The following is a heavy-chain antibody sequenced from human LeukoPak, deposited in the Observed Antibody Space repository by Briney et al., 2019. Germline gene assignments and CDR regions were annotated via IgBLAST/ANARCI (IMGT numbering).Heavy chain of an antibody. V-gene: IGHV3-23*01. CDR3: AKAPYYDFWSGYSEYYFDY. Sequence: GGSLRLSCAASGFTFSTYAMSWVRQAPGKGLEWVSAISGSGGSTYHADSVKGRFTISRDNSKNTLYLQMNSLRAEDTAVYYCAKAPYYDFWSGYSEYYFDYWGQGTLVTVSS. CDR1: GFTFSTYA. CDR2: ISGSGGST. D-gene: IGHD3-3*01. J-gene: IGHJ4*02.